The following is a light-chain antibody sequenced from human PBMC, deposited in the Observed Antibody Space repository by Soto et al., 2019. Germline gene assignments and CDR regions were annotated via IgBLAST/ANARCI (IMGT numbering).Light chain of an antibody. V-gene: IGKV3-11*02. CDR1: QSIGSY. Sequence: EIVLTQSPATLSLSPGARATLSCRASQSIGSYLAWYQQKPGQAPRLLIYDASNRAAGIPARFSGSGSGRDFTLTITSLEPEDFAVYYCQQRSNWPLTFGGGTKVEIK. CDR3: QQRSNWPLT. J-gene: IGKJ4*01. CDR2: DAS.